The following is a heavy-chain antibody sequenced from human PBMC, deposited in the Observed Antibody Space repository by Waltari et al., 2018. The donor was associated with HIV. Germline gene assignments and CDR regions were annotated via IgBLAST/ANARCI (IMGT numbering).Heavy chain of an antibody. V-gene: IGHV1-24*01. J-gene: IGHJ6*02. CDR2: FDPEDGET. CDR3: CTRDGLKRHLPDYYFYGMDV. D-gene: IGHD1-1*01. CDR1: GSTLSDLT. Sequence: QVQLMQYEAEVRKPGAAVKVSCGIAGSTLSDLTLTWLGQTPEKGLEWMGGFDPEDGETVYAHKFQGRVFMTDDISAETAYMEVNSLRFEDTGIYFCCTRDGLKRHLPDYYFYGMDVWGQGTTITVSS.